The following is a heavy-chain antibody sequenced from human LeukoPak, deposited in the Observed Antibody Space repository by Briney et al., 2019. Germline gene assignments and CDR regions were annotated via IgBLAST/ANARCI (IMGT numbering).Heavy chain of an antibody. J-gene: IGHJ3*02. CDR1: GFIFSDYA. CDR3: ARDYYDSPGAFDI. V-gene: IGHV3-23*01. Sequence: GGSLRLSCATSGFIFSDYAMNWVRQAPGKGLEWVSLISTSGTTHYTDSVKGRFTISRDNSKNTLYLQMSSLRAEDTALYYCARDYYDSPGAFDIWGQGTMVTVSS. D-gene: IGHD3-22*01. CDR2: ISTSGTT.